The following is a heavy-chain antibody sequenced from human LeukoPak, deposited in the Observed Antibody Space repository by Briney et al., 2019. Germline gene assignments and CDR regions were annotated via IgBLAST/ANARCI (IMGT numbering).Heavy chain of an antibody. D-gene: IGHD3-3*01. V-gene: IGHV4-59*12. CDR2: IYYSGST. Sequence: SETLSLTCTVSGGSISSYYWSWIRQPPGKGLEWIGYIYYSGSTNYNPSLKSRVTISVDTSKNQFSLKLSSVTAADTAVYYCARDGQSYYDFWSGYIQIDYWGQGTLVTVSS. CDR1: GGSISSYY. J-gene: IGHJ4*02. CDR3: ARDGQSYYDFWSGYIQIDY.